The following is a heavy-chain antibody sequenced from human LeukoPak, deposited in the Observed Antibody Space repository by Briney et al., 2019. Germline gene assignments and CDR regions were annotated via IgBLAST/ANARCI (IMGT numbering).Heavy chain of an antibody. CDR2: MNPNSGNT. Sequence: ASVKVSCKASGYTLTIYDINWVRQATGQGREWMGWMNPNSGNTGYAQKFQGRVTITRNTSISTAYMELSSLRSEDTAVYYCARANRVYYHKQQLVRCGFDPWGQGTLVTVSS. D-gene: IGHD6-13*01. CDR3: ARANRVYYHKQQLVRCGFDP. V-gene: IGHV1-8*03. CDR1: GYTLTIYD. J-gene: IGHJ5*02.